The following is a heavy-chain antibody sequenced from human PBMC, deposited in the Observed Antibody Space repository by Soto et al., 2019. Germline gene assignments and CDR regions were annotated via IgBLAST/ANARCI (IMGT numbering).Heavy chain of an antibody. J-gene: IGHJ4*02. D-gene: IGHD3-22*01. Sequence: VQLVESGGGVVQPGRSLRLSCAASGFTLSTYAMHWVRQAPGKGLEWVAVTSYDGTNKYYVDSVKGRVTISRDNSRNTLYLQMNSLRVEDTAVYYCARDRGYDSSGYFFMWGQGTLVTVSS. CDR2: TSYDGTNK. V-gene: IGHV3-30-3*01. CDR3: ARDRGYDSSGYFFM. CDR1: GFTLSTYA.